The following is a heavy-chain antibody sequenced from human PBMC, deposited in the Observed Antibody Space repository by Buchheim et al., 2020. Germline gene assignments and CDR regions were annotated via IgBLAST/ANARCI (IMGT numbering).Heavy chain of an antibody. Sequence: EVQLVESGGGLVQPGGSLRLSCAASGFTFSSYSMNWVRQAPGKGLEWVSYISSSSSTIYYADSVKGRFNISRAKAKNSLYLQMNSLRAEDTAVYYCARDSIVVVPAAIYGMDVWGQGTT. CDR1: GFTFSSYS. D-gene: IGHD2-2*01. CDR2: ISSSSSTI. CDR3: ARDSIVVVPAAIYGMDV. J-gene: IGHJ6*02. V-gene: IGHV3-48*01.